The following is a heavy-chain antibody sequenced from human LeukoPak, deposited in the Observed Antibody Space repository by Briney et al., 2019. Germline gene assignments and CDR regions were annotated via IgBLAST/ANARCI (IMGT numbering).Heavy chain of an antibody. Sequence: PSETLSLTCTVSGDSISSSSYFWGWIRQPPGKGLEWIGSISYSGNPYYNPSLKSRATISVDASKNQFSLNLNSVTAADTAVYYCARPGYSGDYAFDYWGQGTLVTVSS. J-gene: IGHJ4*02. CDR1: GDSISSSSYF. D-gene: IGHD4-17*01. V-gene: IGHV4-39*01. CDR2: ISYSGNP. CDR3: ARPGYSGDYAFDY.